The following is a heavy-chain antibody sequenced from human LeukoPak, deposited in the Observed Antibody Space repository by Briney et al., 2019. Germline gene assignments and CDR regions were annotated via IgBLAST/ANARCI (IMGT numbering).Heavy chain of an antibody. J-gene: IGHJ4*02. Sequence: ASVKVSCKASDYTFTSYGISWVRQAPGQGLEWMGWISAYNGNTNYAQKLQGRVTMTTDTSTSTAYMELRSLRSDDTAVYYCARAHETYYYDGSGDYWGQGTLVTVSS. D-gene: IGHD3-22*01. CDR3: ARAHETYYYDGSGDY. CDR2: ISAYNGNT. V-gene: IGHV1-18*01. CDR1: DYTFTSYG.